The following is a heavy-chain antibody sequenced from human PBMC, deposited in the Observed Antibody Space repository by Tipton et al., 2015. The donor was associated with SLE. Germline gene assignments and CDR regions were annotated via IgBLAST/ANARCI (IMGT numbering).Heavy chain of an antibody. CDR2: IYTSGST. CDR3: ATGAGRQPVRD. CDR1: GGSISSGSYY. Sequence: TLSLTCTVSGGSISSGSYYWSWIRQPAGKGLEWIGHIYTSGSTNYNPSLKSRVTISVDTSKNQFSLKLSSVTAADTAVYYCATGAGRQPVRDWGQGTLVTVSS. J-gene: IGHJ4*02. D-gene: IGHD6-6*01. V-gene: IGHV4-61*09.